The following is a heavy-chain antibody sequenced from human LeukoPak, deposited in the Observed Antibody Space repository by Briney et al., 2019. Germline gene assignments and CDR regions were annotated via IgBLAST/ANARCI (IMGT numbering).Heavy chain of an antibody. CDR1: GFTFSSYA. D-gene: IGHD6-19*01. Sequence: GGSLRLSCAASGFTFSSYAMSWVRQAPGKGLEWVSAIGNTVDKTHYAASVKGRFTISRDNSKNTLYLQMNSLRAEDTAVYYCAKGGVLRWPIAVAGTGLYWGQGTLVTVSS. CDR3: AKGGVLRWPIAVAGTGLY. J-gene: IGHJ4*02. V-gene: IGHV3-23*01. CDR2: IGNTVDKT.